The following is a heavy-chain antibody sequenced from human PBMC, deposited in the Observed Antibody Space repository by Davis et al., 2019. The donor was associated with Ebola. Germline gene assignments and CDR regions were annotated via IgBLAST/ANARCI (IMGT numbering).Heavy chain of an antibody. Sequence: PGGSLRLSCAASGFTVSSNYMSWVRQAPGKGLEWVSVIYSGGSTYYADSVKGRFTISRDNSKNTLYLQMNSLRAEDTAVYYCASSPWDIVVVPAAFWGKGTTVTVSS. V-gene: IGHV3-53*01. J-gene: IGHJ6*04. D-gene: IGHD2-2*01. CDR3: ASSPWDIVVVPAAF. CDR1: GFTVSSNY. CDR2: IYSGGST.